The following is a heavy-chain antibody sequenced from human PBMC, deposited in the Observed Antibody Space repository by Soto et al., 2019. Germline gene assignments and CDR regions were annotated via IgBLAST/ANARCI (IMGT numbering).Heavy chain of an antibody. CDR2: IDPSDSYT. V-gene: IGHV5-10-1*01. Sequence: PGESLKISCKGSGYSFTSYWISWVRQMPGKGLEWMGRIDPSDSYTNYSPSFQGHVTISADKSISTAYLQWSSLKASDTAMYYRARHYEQQLGKNYYXYYXXDVWGQGTTVTVSS. D-gene: IGHD6-13*01. CDR1: GYSFTSYW. CDR3: ARHYEQQLGKNYYXYYXXDV. J-gene: IGHJ6*02.